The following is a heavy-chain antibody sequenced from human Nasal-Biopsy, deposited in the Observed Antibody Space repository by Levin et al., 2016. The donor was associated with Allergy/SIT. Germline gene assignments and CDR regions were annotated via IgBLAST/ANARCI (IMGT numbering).Heavy chain of an antibody. D-gene: IGHD2-8*02. J-gene: IGHJ4*02. Sequence: SETLSLTCNVSGGSINSGDYYWAWIRQPPGKGLEWIGTIYYRGSTYYSPSLKSRVTVSRDTSKNHFSLNLNSVTASDTAIYFCARGLLENADWWNGGYYFDNWSQGTLVTVSS. V-gene: IGHV4-39*02. CDR1: GGSINSGDYY. CDR2: IYYRGST. CDR3: ARGLLENADWWNGGYYFDN.